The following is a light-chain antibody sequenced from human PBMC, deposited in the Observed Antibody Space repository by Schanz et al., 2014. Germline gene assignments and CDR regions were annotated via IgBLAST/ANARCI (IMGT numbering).Light chain of an antibody. CDR3: QQYGTSFPYT. CDR2: GAS. Sequence: EIVMTQSPATLSVSPGERATLSCRASQSVSSNLAWYQQKPGQAPRLLIYGASTRATGIPARFSGSGSGTEFTLTISSLQSEDFAVYYCQQYGTSFPYTFGQGTKLAIK. V-gene: IGKV3-15*01. J-gene: IGKJ2*01. CDR1: QSVSSN.